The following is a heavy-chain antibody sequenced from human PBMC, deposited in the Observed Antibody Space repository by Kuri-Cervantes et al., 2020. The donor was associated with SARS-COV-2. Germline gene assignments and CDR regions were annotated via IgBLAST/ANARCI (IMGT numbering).Heavy chain of an antibody. CDR3: ARGLVGYCSSTSCSNYYYYYMDV. Sequence: GSLRLSCTVSGGSISSSSYYWGWIRQPPGKGLEWIGSIYYSGSTYYNPSLKSRVTMSVDTSKNQLSLKLSSVTAADTAVYYCARGLVGYCSSTSCSNYYYYYMDVWGKGTTVTVSS. D-gene: IGHD2-2*01. CDR2: IYYSGST. V-gene: IGHV4-39*07. CDR1: GGSISSSSYY. J-gene: IGHJ6*03.